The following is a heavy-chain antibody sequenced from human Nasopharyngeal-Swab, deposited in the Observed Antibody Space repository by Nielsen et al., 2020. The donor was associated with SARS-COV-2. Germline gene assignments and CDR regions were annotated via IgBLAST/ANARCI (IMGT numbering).Heavy chain of an antibody. Sequence: GESLKISCAASGFTFSNYWMSWVRQAPGKGLEWVASIKHDGSETYYVDSLKGRFTISRDNAKKSLYLQMTSLRAEDTAVYYCARAGVDTSTGSSGGCFDYWGQGALVTVSS. D-gene: IGHD3-9*01. CDR2: IKHDGSET. CDR3: ARAGVDTSTGSSGGCFDY. CDR1: GFTFSNYW. J-gene: IGHJ4*02. V-gene: IGHV3-7*01.